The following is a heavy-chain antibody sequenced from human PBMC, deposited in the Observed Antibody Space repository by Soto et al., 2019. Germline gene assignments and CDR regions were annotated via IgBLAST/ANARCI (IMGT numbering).Heavy chain of an antibody. CDR1: GRAIGSSDHY. D-gene: IGHD2-21*02. V-gene: IGHV4-39*01. CDR2: TYYSGRI. CDR3: ATGPGGEYNVVAVAAPGMYDYFNI. J-gene: IGHJ3*02. Sequence: SETLSLTCNVSGRAIGSSDHYWGWIRQSPGQGLQWLGTTYYSGRIYYNPSLKSRVTISVDTSKNQLSLRLASMTAADTATYRCATGPGGEYNVVAVAAPGMYDYFNIWGQGTRVTVSS.